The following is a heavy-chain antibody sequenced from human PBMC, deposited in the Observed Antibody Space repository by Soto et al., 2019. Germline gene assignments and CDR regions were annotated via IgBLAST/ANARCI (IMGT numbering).Heavy chain of an antibody. CDR2: INPNSGDT. J-gene: IGHJ4*02. Sequence: GASVKVSCKASGYIFTGSYMHWVRQAPGQGLEWMGWINPNSGDTNYTQKFQGWVTMTRDTSISTAYMELSRLRSDDTAVYYCATSRISIAVAGETEYYFDYWGQGTLVTVSS. CDR1: GYIFTGSY. V-gene: IGHV1-2*04. D-gene: IGHD6-19*01. CDR3: ATSRISIAVAGETEYYFDY.